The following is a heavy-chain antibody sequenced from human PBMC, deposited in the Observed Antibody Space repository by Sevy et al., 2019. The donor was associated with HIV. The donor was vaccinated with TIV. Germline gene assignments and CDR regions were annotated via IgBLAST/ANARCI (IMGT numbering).Heavy chain of an antibody. CDR3: ARVSSAGSYFDY. CDR1: GFTFSDYY. Sequence: GGSLRLYCAASGFTFSDYYMSWIRQAPGKGLEWVSYISSSGSTIYYADSVKGRFTISRDNAKNSLYLQMNSLRAEDTAVYYCARVSSAGSYFDYWGQGTLVTVSS. J-gene: IGHJ4*02. V-gene: IGHV3-11*04. CDR2: ISSSGSTI. D-gene: IGHD3-10*01.